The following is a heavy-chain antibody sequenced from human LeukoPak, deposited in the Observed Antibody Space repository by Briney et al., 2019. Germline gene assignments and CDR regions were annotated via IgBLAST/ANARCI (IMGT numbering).Heavy chain of an antibody. V-gene: IGHV3-23*01. D-gene: IGHD5-24*01. CDR2: ISDSGGVI. CDR3: AKRLRDGYNSPIDF. J-gene: IGHJ4*02. CDR1: GFTFSSYA. Sequence: GGSLRLACAASGFTFSSYAMNWVRQAPGKGLEWVPGISDSGGVIDYADSVKGRFTISRDTSKNTLHLQMNSLRAEDTAVYYCAKRLRDGYNSPIDFWGQGTLVTVSS.